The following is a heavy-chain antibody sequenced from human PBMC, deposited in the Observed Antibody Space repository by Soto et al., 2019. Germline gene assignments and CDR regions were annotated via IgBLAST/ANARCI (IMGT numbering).Heavy chain of an antibody. D-gene: IGHD2-2*01. J-gene: IGHJ4*02. V-gene: IGHV4-59*01. CDR2: IYYSGTT. CDR3: ARGTWYIDS. CDR1: GGSMTNYY. Sequence: SETLSLTCTVSGGSMTNYYWSWIRQPPGKGLEWIGYIYYSGTTDYNPSLKSRVTMSVDTSTNQFSLKLSSVTAADTAVYDCARGTWYIDSWGQGTLVTVSS.